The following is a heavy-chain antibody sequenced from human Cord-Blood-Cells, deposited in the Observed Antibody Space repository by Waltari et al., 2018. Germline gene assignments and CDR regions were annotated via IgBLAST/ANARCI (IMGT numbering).Heavy chain of an antibody. J-gene: IGHJ6*02. CDR1: GFTFSSYS. CDR2: ISSSSSYI. V-gene: IGHV3-21*01. CDR3: AREISVGQLETLYYYYYGMDV. Sequence: EVQLVESGGGLVKPGGSLRLSCAASGFTFSSYSMNWVRQAPGKGLEWVSSISSSSSYIYYAGSVKGRFTISRDKAKNSLYLQMNSLRAEDTAVYYCAREISVGQLETLYYYYYGMDVWGQGTTVTVSS. D-gene: IGHD6-13*01.